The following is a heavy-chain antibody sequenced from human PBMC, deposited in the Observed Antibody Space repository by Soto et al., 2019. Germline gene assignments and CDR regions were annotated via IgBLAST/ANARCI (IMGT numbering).Heavy chain of an antibody. J-gene: IGHJ6*03. CDR1: GFTFSSYA. Sequence: SLRLSCAASGFTFSSYAMSWVRQAPGKGLEWVSAISGSGGSTYYADSVKGRFTISRDNSKNTLYLQMNSLRAEDTAVYYCAKSPDIVVVPAADYYYYYMDVWGKGTTVTVSS. V-gene: IGHV3-23*01. CDR2: ISGSGGST. CDR3: AKSPDIVVVPAADYYYYYMDV. D-gene: IGHD2-2*01.